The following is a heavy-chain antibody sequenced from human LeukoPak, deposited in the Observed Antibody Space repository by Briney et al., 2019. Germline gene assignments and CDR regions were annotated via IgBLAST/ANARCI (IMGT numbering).Heavy chain of an antibody. CDR2: IGPTGSDR. J-gene: IGHJ4*02. Sequence: GGSLRLSCTASGLTFSTSGFNWVRQAPGRGLEWVASIGPTGSDRYHADSIKGRFTISRDNANNFLYLQTNSLRAEDTAVYYCATETNGRHYDYWGQGTLLTVSS. CDR1: GLTFSTSG. V-gene: IGHV3-21*06. CDR3: ATETNGRHYDY. D-gene: IGHD1-14*01.